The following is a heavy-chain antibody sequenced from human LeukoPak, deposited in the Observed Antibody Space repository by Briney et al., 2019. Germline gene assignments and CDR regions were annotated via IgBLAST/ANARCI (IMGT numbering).Heavy chain of an antibody. Sequence: GRSLRLSCAASGFTFSSYAMHWVRQAPGKGLEWVAVISYDGSNKYYADSVKGRFTISRDNSKNTLYLQMNSLRAEDTAVYYCARVGSTMIVVGNNPFQHWGQGTLVTVSS. V-gene: IGHV3-30-3*01. CDR3: ARVGSTMIVVGNNPFQH. D-gene: IGHD3-22*01. CDR1: GFTFSSYA. J-gene: IGHJ1*01. CDR2: ISYDGSNK.